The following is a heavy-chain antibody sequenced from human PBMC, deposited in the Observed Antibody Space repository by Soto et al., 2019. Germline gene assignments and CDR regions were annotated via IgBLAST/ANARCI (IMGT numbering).Heavy chain of an antibody. D-gene: IGHD1-1*01. Sequence: PSETLSLTCTLSGASISGFYWSWIRKSAGKGLEWIGRIYATGTTDYNTSLKSRVIMSVDTSKKQFSLKLRSVTAGETAVYYCVRDGTKTLRDWFDPWGQGISVTVSS. CDR3: VRDGTKTLRDWFDP. CDR1: GASISGFY. J-gene: IGHJ5*02. V-gene: IGHV4-4*07. CDR2: IYATGTT.